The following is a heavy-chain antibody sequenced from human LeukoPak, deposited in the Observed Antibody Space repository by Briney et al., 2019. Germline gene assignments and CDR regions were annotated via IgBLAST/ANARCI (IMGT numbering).Heavy chain of an antibody. D-gene: IGHD3-3*01. J-gene: IGHJ4*02. CDR1: GGSISSGDYY. V-gene: IGHV4-30-4*08. Sequence: PSQTLSLTCTVSGGSISSGDYYWSWIRQPPGKGLEWIGYIYYSGSTYYNPSLKSRVTISVDTSKNQFSLKLSSVTAADTAVHYCARGTLPLECLDYWGQGTLVTVSS. CDR3: ARGTLPLECLDY. CDR2: IYYSGST.